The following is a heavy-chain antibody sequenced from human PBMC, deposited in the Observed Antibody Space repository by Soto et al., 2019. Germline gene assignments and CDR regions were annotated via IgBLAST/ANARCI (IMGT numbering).Heavy chain of an antibody. CDR2: ISNDGNKK. CDR1: GFTFSIHG. CDR3: AKDEVSYYDFWSGQRWFDP. D-gene: IGHD3-3*01. V-gene: IGHV3-30*18. Sequence: GGSLRLSCAASGFTFSIHGMHWVRQTPGKGLEWVAVISNDGNKKYYVESVEGRFSISRDNSKSIVYLQMNNVRIEDTAKYYCAKDEVSYYDFWSGQRWFDPWGQGTQVTVSS. J-gene: IGHJ5*02.